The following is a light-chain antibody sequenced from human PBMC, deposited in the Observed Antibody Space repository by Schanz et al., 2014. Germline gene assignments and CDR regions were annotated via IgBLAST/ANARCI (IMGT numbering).Light chain of an antibody. V-gene: IGKV3-20*01. CDR1: QSVSSSY. CDR3: QQYGSSLLT. Sequence: EIVMTQSPATLSVSPGERATLSCRASQSVSSSYLAWYRQKPGQAPRLLIYGASSRATGIPDRFSGSGSGTDFTLTISRLEPEDFAVYYCQQYGSSLLTFGGGTKVEIK. CDR2: GAS. J-gene: IGKJ4*01.